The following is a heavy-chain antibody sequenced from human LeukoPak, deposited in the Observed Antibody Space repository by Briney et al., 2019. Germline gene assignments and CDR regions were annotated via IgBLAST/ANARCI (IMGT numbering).Heavy chain of an antibody. D-gene: IGHD3-22*01. V-gene: IGHV1-69*06. CDR3: AREYYDSSGYYGNYYFDY. J-gene: IGHJ4*02. CDR1: GGTFSSFG. CDR2: IIPIFGTA. Sequence: ASVKVSCKASGGTFSSFGISWVRQAPGQGLEWMGGIIPIFGTANYAQKFQGRVTITADKSTSTAYMELSSLRSEDTAVYYCAREYYDSSGYYGNYYFDYWGQGTLVTVSS.